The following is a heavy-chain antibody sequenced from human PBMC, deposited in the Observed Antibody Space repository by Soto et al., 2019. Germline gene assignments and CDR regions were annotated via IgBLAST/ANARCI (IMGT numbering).Heavy chain of an antibody. CDR3: ARALTAMGPFDY. D-gene: IGHD5-18*01. J-gene: IGHJ4*02. Sequence: PSETLSLTCAVSGGSISSGAYSWSWIRQPPGKGLEWIGYLYHGGATYSNPSLKNRVTISGDWSKNQFSLRLNSVTAADTAVYYCARALTAMGPFDYWGPGILVTAPQ. CDR1: GGSISSGAYS. V-gene: IGHV4-30-2*01. CDR2: LYHGGAT.